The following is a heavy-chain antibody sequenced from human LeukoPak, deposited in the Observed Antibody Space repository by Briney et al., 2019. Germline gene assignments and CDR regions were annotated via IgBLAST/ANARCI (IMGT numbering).Heavy chain of an antibody. CDR1: GYTFTTYY. CDR2: INSSGGST. J-gene: IGHJ4*02. V-gene: IGHV1-46*01. D-gene: IGHD5-12*01. Sequence: ASVKVSCKASGYTFTTYYMNWVRHAPGQGLDWMGIINSSGGSTTYAQKFQGRVTMTRDTSTSTIYMELSSLRSEDTAVYYCARDRGYTQDYWGQGTLVTVSS. CDR3: ARDRGYTQDY.